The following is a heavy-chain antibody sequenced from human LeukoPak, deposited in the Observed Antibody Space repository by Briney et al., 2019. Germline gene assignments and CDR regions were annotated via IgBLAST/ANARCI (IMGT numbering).Heavy chain of an antibody. CDR3: RTYRWGDPFDS. J-gene: IGHJ4*02. CDR1: GFTFSSYW. D-gene: IGHD3-16*01. CDR2: IDGDGSTT. Sequence: GGSLRLSCAASGFTFSSYWMHWVRQDPGKGLVWVSRIDGDGSTTSYADSVRGRFTISRDNAKNTLFLQMNSLSVEDTAVYYYRTYRWGDPFDSWGQGTLVTVSS. V-gene: IGHV3-74*01.